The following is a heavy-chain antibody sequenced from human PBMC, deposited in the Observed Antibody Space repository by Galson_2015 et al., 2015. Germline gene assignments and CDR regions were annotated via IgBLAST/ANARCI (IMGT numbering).Heavy chain of an antibody. V-gene: IGHV3-33*01. Sequence: SLRLSCAASGFTFSSYGMHWVRQAPGKGLEWVAVIWYDGSNKYYADSVKGRFTISRDNSKNTLYLQMNSLRAEDTAVYYCARESSTSCYAEGCWFDPSGQATLVTVSS. CDR2: IWYDGSNK. CDR1: GFTFSSYG. D-gene: IGHD2-2*01. CDR3: ARESSTSCYAEGCWFDP. J-gene: IGHJ5*02.